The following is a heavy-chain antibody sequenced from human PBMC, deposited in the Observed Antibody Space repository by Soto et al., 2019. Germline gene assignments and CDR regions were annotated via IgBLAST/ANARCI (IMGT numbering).Heavy chain of an antibody. CDR1: GGSVNSGGYH. CDR2: IYYSGST. J-gene: IGHJ6*02. Sequence: QVQLQESVPGQVKPSQTLSLTCTVSGGSVNSGGYHWSWIRQHPGKGLEWIGDIYYSGSTYYNPSLKSRVTISIDTSTNHFSLHLSALTAADTAVYYCARAPIPNWNYYGMDVWGQGTTVTVSS. CDR3: ARAPIPNWNYYGMDV. V-gene: IGHV4-31*03. D-gene: IGHD1-1*01.